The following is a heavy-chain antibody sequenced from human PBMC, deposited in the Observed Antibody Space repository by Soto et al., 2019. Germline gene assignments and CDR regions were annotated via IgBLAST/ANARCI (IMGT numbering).Heavy chain of an antibody. V-gene: IGHV4-39*01. CDR1: GASITGSRYY. D-gene: IGHD3-10*01. CDR2: IYHIGSP. J-gene: IGHJ5*02. CDR3: LKTYGSMTWFDL. Sequence: LQLEESGPGLVKPSETLSLTCTVSGASITGSRYYCGWIRQPPGKGLEWIGTIYHIGSPYYNPSLNSRLIMSVDTAKKKVSLRLTSVTAADTAVYYCLKTYGSMTWFDLWGQGTLVTVSS.